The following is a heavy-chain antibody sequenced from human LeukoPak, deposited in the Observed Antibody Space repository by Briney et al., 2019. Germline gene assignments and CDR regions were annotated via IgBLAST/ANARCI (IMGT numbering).Heavy chain of an antibody. J-gene: IGHJ4*02. CDR3: ASLAVAGLSEGY. CDR1: GGSFSGYY. Sequence: SETLSLTCAVYGGSFSGYYWAWIRQPPGKGLEWTASIYYSGSTYYNPSLKSRVTISVDTSRNQFSLKLSSVTAADTAVYYCASLAVAGLSEGYWGQGTLVIVSS. CDR2: IYYSGST. V-gene: IGHV4-39*01. D-gene: IGHD6-19*01.